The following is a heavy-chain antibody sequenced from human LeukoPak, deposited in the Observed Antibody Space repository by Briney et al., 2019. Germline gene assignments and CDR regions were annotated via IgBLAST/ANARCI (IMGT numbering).Heavy chain of an antibody. D-gene: IGHD3-22*01. CDR3: ARESSTLPDYYDSSGPGDY. V-gene: IGHV1-46*01. J-gene: IGHJ4*02. CDR1: GYTFTSYY. Sequence: GASVKVSCKASGYTFTSYYMHWVRQAPGQGLEWMGIINPSGGSTSYAQKFQGRVTMTRDTSTSTVYMELSSLRSEDTAVYYCARESSTLPDYYDSSGPGDYWGQGTLVTLSS. CDR2: INPSGGST.